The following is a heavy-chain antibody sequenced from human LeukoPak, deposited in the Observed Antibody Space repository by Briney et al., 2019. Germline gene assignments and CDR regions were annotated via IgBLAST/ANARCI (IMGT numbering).Heavy chain of an antibody. V-gene: IGHV3-21*01. Sequence: GGSLRLPCAASEFTFNNNGMHWVRQAPGKGLEWVSSISSSSSYIYYADSVKGRFTISRDNAKNSLYLQMNSLRAKDTAVYYCARDSWHYYDSSGYPYRGAFDIWGQGTMVTVSS. J-gene: IGHJ3*02. D-gene: IGHD3-22*01. CDR3: ARDSWHYYDSSGYPYRGAFDI. CDR1: EFTFNNNG. CDR2: ISSSSSYI.